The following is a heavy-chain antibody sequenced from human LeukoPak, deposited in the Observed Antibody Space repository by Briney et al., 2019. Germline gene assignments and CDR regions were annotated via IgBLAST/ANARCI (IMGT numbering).Heavy chain of an antibody. D-gene: IGHD3-3*01. Sequence: GASVKVSCKASGYTFTDYYMHWVQQAPGKGLEWMGRVDPEDGETIYAEKFQGRVTITADTSTDTAYMELSSLRSEDTAVYYCATETLRFLEWLFDYWGQGTLVTVSS. CDR3: ATETLRFLEWLFDY. V-gene: IGHV1-69-2*01. CDR1: GYTFTDYY. CDR2: VDPEDGET. J-gene: IGHJ4*02.